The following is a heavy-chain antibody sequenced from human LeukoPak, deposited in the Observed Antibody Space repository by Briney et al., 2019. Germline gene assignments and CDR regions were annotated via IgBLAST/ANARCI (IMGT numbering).Heavy chain of an antibody. CDR2: ISSSGSAI. Sequence: AGSLRLSCAASGFTFSSYEMNWVRQAPGKGLEWFSYISSSGSAIYYADSVKGRFTISRDNAKNSLYLQMNSLRAEDTAVYYCARGRWLPRDAFDIWGQGTMVTVSS. CDR1: GFTFSSYE. CDR3: ARGRWLPRDAFDI. J-gene: IGHJ3*02. D-gene: IGHD5-24*01. V-gene: IGHV3-48*03.